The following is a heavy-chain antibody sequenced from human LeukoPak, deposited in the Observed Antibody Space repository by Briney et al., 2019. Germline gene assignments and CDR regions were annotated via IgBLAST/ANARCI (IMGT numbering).Heavy chain of an antibody. CDR1: GFTFGSYS. V-gene: IGHV3-21*01. CDR3: ARGRAVVAASDSWFDP. Sequence: GGSLRLSCAASGFTFGSYSMNWVRQAPGKGLEWVSLISSSSSYIYYVDSVKGRFTISRDNAKNSLYLQMNSLRAEDTAVYYCARGRAVVAASDSWFDPWGQGTLVTVSS. J-gene: IGHJ5*02. CDR2: ISSSSSYI. D-gene: IGHD2-15*01.